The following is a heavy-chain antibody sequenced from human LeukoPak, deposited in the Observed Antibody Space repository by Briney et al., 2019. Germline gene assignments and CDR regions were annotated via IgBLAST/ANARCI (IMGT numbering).Heavy chain of an antibody. D-gene: IGHD3-16*02. CDR3: ASRSWHDYVWGSYRSQSFDY. V-gene: IGHV4-30-2*03. CDR1: GGSISSGGYY. CDR2: IYYSGST. J-gene: IGHJ4*02. Sequence: PSQTLSLTCTVSGGSISSGGYYWSWIRQHPGQGLEWIGSIYYSGSTNYNPSLKSRVTISVDTSKNQFSLKLSSVTAADTAVYYCASRSWHDYVWGSYRSQSFDYWGQGTLVTVPS.